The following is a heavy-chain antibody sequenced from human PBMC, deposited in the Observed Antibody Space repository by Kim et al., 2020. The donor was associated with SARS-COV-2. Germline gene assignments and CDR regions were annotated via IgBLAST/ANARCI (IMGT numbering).Heavy chain of an antibody. Sequence: GGSLRLSCAASGFTFSSYGMHWVRQAPGKGLEWVAAISYDGSNKNYEDSVKGGFTISRDNSKNTLYLKMKTLRGEATAGYSCARNFDGYSSGGNY. V-gene: IGHV3-33*05. CDR2: ISYDGSNK. CDR1: GFTFSSYG. D-gene: IGHD6-19*01. CDR3: ARNFDGYSSGGNY. J-gene: IGHJ6*01.